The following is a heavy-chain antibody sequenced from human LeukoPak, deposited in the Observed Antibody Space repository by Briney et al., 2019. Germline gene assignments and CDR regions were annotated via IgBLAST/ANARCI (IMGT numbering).Heavy chain of an antibody. CDR1: GGSISGSNW. D-gene: IGHD3-3*01. V-gene: IGHV4-4*02. J-gene: IGHJ6*03. Sequence: ASGTLSLTCAVSGGSISGSNWWSWVRQSPGKGLEWIGEIYHSGSTNYNPSLKSRITISVDKSKNLFSLKLSSVTAADAGVYYCARVVPLTIFGVVKAPRYYYYMDVWGKGTTVTVSS. CDR3: ARVVPLTIFGVVKAPRYYYYMDV. CDR2: IYHSGST.